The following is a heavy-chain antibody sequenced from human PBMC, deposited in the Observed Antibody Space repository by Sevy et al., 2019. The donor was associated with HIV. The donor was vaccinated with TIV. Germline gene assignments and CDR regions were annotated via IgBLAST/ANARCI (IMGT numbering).Heavy chain of an antibody. CDR3: ATEGSNWDTYYYYYGMDV. V-gene: IGHV3-7*01. CDR2: INQDGSEK. CDR1: GFTFNSYW. D-gene: IGHD6-13*01. J-gene: IGHJ6*02. Sequence: GGSLRLSCAASGFTFNSYWMSWVRQAPGKGLEWVANINQDGSEKYYVDSVKGRFTISRDNAKNSLYLQMNSLRVDDTALYYCATEGSNWDTYYYYYGMDVWGQGTTVIVSS.